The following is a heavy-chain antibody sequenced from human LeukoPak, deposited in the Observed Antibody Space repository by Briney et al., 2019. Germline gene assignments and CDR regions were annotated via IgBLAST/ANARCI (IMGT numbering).Heavy chain of an antibody. V-gene: IGHV3-15*01. CDR3: TRTWPGNTCFNF. J-gene: IGHJ4*02. CDR2: IKSTSYGGTI. Sequence: KAGGSLRLSCATSGFNFNDAWMNWVRQAPGKGLEWLGRIKSTSYGGTIDYAAPVKGRFTISRDDSKNTLYLQMDSLETEDTAIYYCTRTWPGNTCFNFWGQGTLVTVSS. D-gene: IGHD1-7*01. CDR1: GFNFNDAW.